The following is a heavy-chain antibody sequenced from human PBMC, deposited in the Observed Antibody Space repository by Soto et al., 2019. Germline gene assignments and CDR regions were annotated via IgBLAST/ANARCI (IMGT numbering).Heavy chain of an antibody. D-gene: IGHD5-12*01. J-gene: IGHJ5*02. CDR1: GYTFTSYG. V-gene: IGHV1-18*01. CDR3: ARLTFSDHDTGWFDP. CDR2: ISAYNGNT. Sequence: QVQLVQSGAEVKKPGASVKVSCKASGYTFTSYGISWVRQAPGQGLEWMGWISAYNGNTNYAQKLQGRVTMTTDTSTSKAYMELRSLRSDDTAVYYCARLTFSDHDTGWFDPWGQGTLVTVSS.